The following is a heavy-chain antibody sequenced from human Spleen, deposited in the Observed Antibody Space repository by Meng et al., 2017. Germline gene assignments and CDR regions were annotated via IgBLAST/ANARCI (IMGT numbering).Heavy chain of an antibody. CDR2: ISSSGGSP. V-gene: IGHV3-23*01. CDR3: AKVGGLVPNFDY. J-gene: IGHJ4*02. Sequence: GESLKISCVASGFTFRSYAMSWVRQAPGKGLEWVSGISSSGGSPYYADSVKGRFTISRDNSKSTLYLQMNSLRAEDTAVYYCAKVGGLVPNFDYWGRGTLVTVSS. CDR1: GFTFRSYA. D-gene: IGHD3-16*01.